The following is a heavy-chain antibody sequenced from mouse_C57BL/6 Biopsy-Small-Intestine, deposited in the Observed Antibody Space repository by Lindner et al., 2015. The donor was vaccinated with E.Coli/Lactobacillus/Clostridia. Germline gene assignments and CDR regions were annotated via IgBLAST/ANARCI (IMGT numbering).Heavy chain of an antibody. CDR1: GYTFTSYT. CDR3: AREENWDVLYYAMDY. D-gene: IGHD4-1*01. CDR2: INPSSGYT. V-gene: IGHV1-4*01. J-gene: IGHJ4*01. Sequence: VQLQESGAELARPGASVKMSCKASGYTFTSYTMHWVKQRPGQGLEWIGYINPSSGYTKYNQKFKDKATLTADKSSSTAYMQLSSLTSEDSAVYFCAREENWDVLYYAMDYWGQGTSVTVSS.